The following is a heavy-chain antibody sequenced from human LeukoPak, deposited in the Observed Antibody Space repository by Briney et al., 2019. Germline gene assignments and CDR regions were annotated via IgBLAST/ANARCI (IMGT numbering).Heavy chain of an antibody. CDR3: ARSCYSVTTCGDY. CDR2: ISSSGSYI. D-gene: IGHD5/OR15-5a*01. Sequence: PGGSLRLSCAASGXTFSSYSVNWVRQAPGKGLEWVSSISSSGSYIYYADSMKGRFTISRDNAKNSLYLQMNSLRAEDTAVYYCARSCYSVTTCGDYWGQGTLVTVSS. V-gene: IGHV3-21*01. CDR1: GXTFSSYS. J-gene: IGHJ4*02.